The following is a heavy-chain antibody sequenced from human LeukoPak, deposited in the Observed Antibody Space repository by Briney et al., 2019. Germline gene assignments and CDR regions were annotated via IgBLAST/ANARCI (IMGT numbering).Heavy chain of an antibody. V-gene: IGHV4-59*08. CDR3: ARAEGDGPHLDY. D-gene: IGHD5-24*01. J-gene: IGHJ4*02. CDR2: IYYSGST. CDR1: GGSISSYY. Sequence: SETLSLTCTVSGGSISSYYWSWIRQPPGKGLEWIGYIYYSGSTNYNPSLKSRVTISVDTSKNQFSLKLSSVTAADTAVYYCARAEGDGPHLDYWGQGTLVTVSS.